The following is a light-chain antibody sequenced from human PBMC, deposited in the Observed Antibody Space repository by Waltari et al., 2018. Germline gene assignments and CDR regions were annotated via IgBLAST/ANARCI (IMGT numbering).Light chain of an antibody. CDR3: SSYRTTTTRL. CDR2: DVS. CDR1: SSDVGGCNY. V-gene: IGLV2-14*03. Sequence: QSALPQPASVSGSPGQSITISCTGTSSDVGGCNYVPWYQQHPGKAPQLIIYDVSERPSGVSTRFSGSKSGNTASLTISGLQAEDEADYYCSSYRTTTTRLFGGGTKVTVL. J-gene: IGLJ2*01.